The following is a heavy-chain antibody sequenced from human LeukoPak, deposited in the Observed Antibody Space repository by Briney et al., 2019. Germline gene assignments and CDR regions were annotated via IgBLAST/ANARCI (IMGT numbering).Heavy chain of an antibody. V-gene: IGHV1-2*02. CDR2: INPNSGGT. D-gene: IGHD3-9*01. CDR1: GYTFTGYY. Sequence: ASVKVSCKASGYTFTGYYMHWVRQAPGQGLEWMGWINPNSGGTNYAQKFQGRVTMTRDTSISTAYMELSRLRSDDTAVYYCARHRGVGVLRYFDWPSGYWGQGTLVTVSS. CDR3: ARHRGVGVLRYFDWPSGY. J-gene: IGHJ4*02.